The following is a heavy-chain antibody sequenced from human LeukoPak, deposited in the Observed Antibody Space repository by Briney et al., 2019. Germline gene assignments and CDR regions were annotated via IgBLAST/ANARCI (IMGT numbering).Heavy chain of an antibody. CDR2: FDPEDGET. D-gene: IGHD4-17*01. Sequence: ASVKVSCKVSGYTLTELSMHWVRQAPGKGLEWMGGFDPEDGETIYAQKFQGRVTMTEDTSTDTAYMELSSLRSEDTAVYYCGTGARMTTVKNYWGQGTLVTVSS. CDR3: GTGARMTTVKNY. CDR1: GYTLTELS. J-gene: IGHJ4*02. V-gene: IGHV1-24*01.